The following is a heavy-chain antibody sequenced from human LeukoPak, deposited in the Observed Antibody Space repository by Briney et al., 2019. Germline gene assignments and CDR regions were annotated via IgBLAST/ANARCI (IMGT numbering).Heavy chain of an antibody. Sequence: PGGSLRLSCAASGFSFSTYSMNWVRQAPGKGLEWVSYIVGSSSTIYYADSVKGRFTISRDNAKNSLYLQMDSLRAEDTAVYYCATDSPETAAFDYWGQRTLVTVSS. CDR3: ATDSPETAAFDY. CDR2: IVGSSSTI. D-gene: IGHD1-1*01. V-gene: IGHV3-48*04. J-gene: IGHJ4*02. CDR1: GFSFSTYS.